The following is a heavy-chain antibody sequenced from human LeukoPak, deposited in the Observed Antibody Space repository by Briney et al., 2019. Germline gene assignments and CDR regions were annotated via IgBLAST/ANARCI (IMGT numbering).Heavy chain of an antibody. J-gene: IGHJ4*02. CDR1: GFIFSSKW. Sequence: PGGSLRLSCAASGFIFSSKWIHWVRQAPGKGLEWVSRIDNGGSYTSYADSVKGRFTISRDNAKNTLYLQMNSLRAEDTAVYYCARDLPIPDSSGYYLDYWGQGTVVTVSS. CDR3: ARDLPIPDSSGYYLDY. D-gene: IGHD3-22*01. V-gene: IGHV3-74*01. CDR2: IDNGGSYT.